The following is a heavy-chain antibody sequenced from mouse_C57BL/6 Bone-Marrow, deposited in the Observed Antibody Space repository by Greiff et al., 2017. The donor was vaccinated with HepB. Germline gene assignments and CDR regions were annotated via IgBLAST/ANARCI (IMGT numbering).Heavy chain of an antibody. CDR1: GYTFTSYG. CDR2: IYPRSGNT. J-gene: IGHJ1*03. D-gene: IGHD2-3*01. CDR3: ARRDGYYWYFDV. Sequence: LVESGAELARPGASVKLSCKASGYTFTSYGISWVKQRTGQGLEWIGEIYPRSGNTYYNEKFKGKATLTADKSSSTAYMELRSLTSEDSAVYFCARRDGYYWYFDVWGTGTTVTVSS. V-gene: IGHV1-81*01.